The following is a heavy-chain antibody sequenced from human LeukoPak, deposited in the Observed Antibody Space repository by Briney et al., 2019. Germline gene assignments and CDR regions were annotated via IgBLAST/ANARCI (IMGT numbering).Heavy chain of an antibody. Sequence: PGGSLRLSCAVSGFTFSSYSMNWVRQAPGKGLEWVSSISSSSSYIYYADSVKGRFTISRDNAKNSLYLQMNSLRAEDTAVYYCARDVAGATTWFDPWGQGTLVTVSS. CDR1: GFTFSSYS. D-gene: IGHD1-26*01. CDR3: ARDVAGATTWFDP. V-gene: IGHV3-21*01. J-gene: IGHJ5*02. CDR2: ISSSSSYI.